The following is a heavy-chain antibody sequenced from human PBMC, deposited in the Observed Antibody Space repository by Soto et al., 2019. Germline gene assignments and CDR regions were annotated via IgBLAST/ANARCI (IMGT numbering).Heavy chain of an antibody. D-gene: IGHD1-1*01. Sequence: GGSLRLSCAVSGFTLSDYGMHWVRQAPGKGLEWVAVIWYDGNIEDYADSVKGRFTISRDNSKNMMYLQMSSLRAEDTAIYYCARGFAGSYYYYGLDFWGQGTTVTV. V-gene: IGHV3-33*01. CDR1: GFTLSDYG. CDR3: ARGFAGSYYYYGLDF. CDR2: IWYDGNIE. J-gene: IGHJ6*02.